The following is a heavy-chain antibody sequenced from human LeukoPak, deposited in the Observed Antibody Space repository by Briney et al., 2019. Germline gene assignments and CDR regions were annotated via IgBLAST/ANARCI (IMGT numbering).Heavy chain of an antibody. CDR2: ISAYNGNT. D-gene: IGHD3-22*01. Sequence: ASVKVSCKASGYTFTSYGISWVRQAPGQGLEWMGWISAYNGNTNYAQKLQGRVTMTTDTSTSTAYMEVRSLRSDDTAVYYCARVGYYYDSSGYPDYWGQGTLVTVSS. CDR3: ARVGYYYDSSGYPDY. J-gene: IGHJ4*02. V-gene: IGHV1-18*01. CDR1: GYTFTSYG.